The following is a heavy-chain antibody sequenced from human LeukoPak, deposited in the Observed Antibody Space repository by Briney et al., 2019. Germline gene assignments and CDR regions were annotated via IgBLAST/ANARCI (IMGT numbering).Heavy chain of an antibody. CDR2: ISAYNGNT. D-gene: IGHD3-10*01. CDR3: ARGGPYYYGSGSLLYNWFAP. J-gene: IGHJ5*02. CDR1: GYTFTSYG. Sequence: ASVKVSCKASGYTFTSYGISWVRQAPGQGLEWKGLISAYNGNTNYAQKLQGRGTMTTDTSTSTAYMELMSLISDDTAAYYCARGGPYYYGSGSLLYNWFAPWGQGSLATASS. V-gene: IGHV1-18*01.